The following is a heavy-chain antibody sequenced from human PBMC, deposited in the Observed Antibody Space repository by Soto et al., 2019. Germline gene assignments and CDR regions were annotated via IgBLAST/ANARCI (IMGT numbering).Heavy chain of an antibody. CDR2: IYYSGST. CDR3: ARRGAGGDLYYFDY. J-gene: IGHJ4*02. V-gene: IGHV4-30-4*01. CDR1: GGSISSGDYY. D-gene: IGHD2-21*02. Sequence: SETLSLTCTVSGGSISSGDYYWSWIRQPPGKGLEWVGSIYYSGSTYNHPSLRTRVTTSVDTSKNQFSLKLSSVTAADTAVYYCARRGAGGDLYYFDYWGQGTLVTVSS.